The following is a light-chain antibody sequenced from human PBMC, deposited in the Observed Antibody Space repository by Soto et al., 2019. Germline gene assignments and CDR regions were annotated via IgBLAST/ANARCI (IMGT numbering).Light chain of an antibody. V-gene: IGKV3D-7*01. CDR2: GAS. CDR3: QQHSHWPPWT. Sequence: PGERVTLSCRASQSVGSSYLTWYQQKPGQAPRLLIYGASTRATGIPARFSGSGSGTDFTLTISSLQPEDFAVYYCQQHSHWPPWTFGQGTKVDIK. CDR1: QSVGSSY. J-gene: IGKJ1*01.